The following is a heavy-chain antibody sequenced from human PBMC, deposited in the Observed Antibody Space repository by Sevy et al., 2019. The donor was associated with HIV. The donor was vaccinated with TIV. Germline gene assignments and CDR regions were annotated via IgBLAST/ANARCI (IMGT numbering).Heavy chain of an antibody. CDR3: AHETFGRFES. CDR1: GFTFSANW. V-gene: IGHV3-7*01. CDR2: IKADGSDK. Sequence: GGSLRLSCAASGFTFSANWMNWVRQAPGKGLEWVANIKADGSDKHYVDSLDGRFTISRDNAKNLLFLQMNRLRVEDTAVYYCAHETFGRFESWGQGTLVTVSS. D-gene: IGHD3-16*01. J-gene: IGHJ5*01.